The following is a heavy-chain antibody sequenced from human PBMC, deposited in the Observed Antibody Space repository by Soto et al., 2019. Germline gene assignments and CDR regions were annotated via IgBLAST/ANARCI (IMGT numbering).Heavy chain of an antibody. CDR2: MNPNRGNT. CDR1: GYTFTSYD. D-gene: IGHD3-10*01. V-gene: IGHV1-8*01. J-gene: IGHJ4*02. Sequence: ASVKVSCKASGYTFTSYDINWVRQATGQGLEWMGWMNPNRGNTGYAQKFQGRVTMTRNTSISTAYMELSSLRSEDTAVYYCARSYMVRGVIFGYWGQGTLVTVSS. CDR3: ARSYMVRGVIFGY.